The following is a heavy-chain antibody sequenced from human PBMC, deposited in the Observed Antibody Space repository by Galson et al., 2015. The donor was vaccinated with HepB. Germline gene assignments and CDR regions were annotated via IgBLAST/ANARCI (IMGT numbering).Heavy chain of an antibody. V-gene: IGHV3-30-3*01. J-gene: IGHJ4*02. Sequence: SLRLSCAASGFTFSSYAMHWVRQAPGKGLEWVAFISYDGSNKYYADSVKGRFTISRDNSKNTLYLQMNSLRADDTAVYYCAREMGFWSYGDYWGQGTLVTVSS. CDR3: AREMGFWSYGDY. D-gene: IGHD3-3*01. CDR1: GFTFSSYA. CDR2: ISYDGSNK.